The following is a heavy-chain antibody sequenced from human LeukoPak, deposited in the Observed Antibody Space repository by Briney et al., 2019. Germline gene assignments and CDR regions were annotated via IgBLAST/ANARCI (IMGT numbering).Heavy chain of an antibody. V-gene: IGHV3-9*01. CDR3: AKGGPPPAYYYYGMDV. Sequence: GRSLRLSCAASGFTFDDYAMHWVRQAPGKGLEWVSGISWNSGSIGYADSVKGRFTISRDNAKNSLYLQMNSLRAEDTALYYCAKGGPPPAYYYYGMDVWGQGTTVTVSS. CDR2: ISWNSGSI. CDR1: GFTFDDYA. J-gene: IGHJ6*02.